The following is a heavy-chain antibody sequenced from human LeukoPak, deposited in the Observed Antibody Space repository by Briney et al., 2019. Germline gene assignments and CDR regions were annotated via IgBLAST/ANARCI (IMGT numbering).Heavy chain of an antibody. D-gene: IGHD4-23*01. CDR2: ISSSGSTI. CDR1: GFTFSDYY. J-gene: IGHJ4*02. CDR3: ARDLRAIVVTAGPDY. Sequence: GGSLRLSCAASGFTFSDYYMSWIRQAPGKGLEWVSYISSSGSTIYYADSVKGRFTISRDNSRNTLYLQVNSLRAEDTAVYYCARDLRAIVVTAGPDYWGQGTLVTVSS. V-gene: IGHV3-11*04.